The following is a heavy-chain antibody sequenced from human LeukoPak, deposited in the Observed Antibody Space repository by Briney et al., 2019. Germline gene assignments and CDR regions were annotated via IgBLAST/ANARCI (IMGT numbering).Heavy chain of an antibody. CDR3: ARGAISGEDAFDI. D-gene: IGHD1-14*01. V-gene: IGHV4-31*03. Sequence: SETLSLTCTVSGGSISSGGYYWSWIRQHPGKGLEWIGYIYYSGSTYYNPSLKSRVTISVDTSKNQFSLKLSSVTAADTAVYYCARGAISGEDAFDIWGRGTMVTVSS. CDR2: IYYSGST. CDR1: GGSISSGGYY. J-gene: IGHJ3*02.